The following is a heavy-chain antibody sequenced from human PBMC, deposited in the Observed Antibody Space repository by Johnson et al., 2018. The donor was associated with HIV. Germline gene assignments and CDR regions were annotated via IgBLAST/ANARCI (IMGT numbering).Heavy chain of an antibody. CDR3: ANYHDDYDCFGL. Sequence: QEQLVESGGGLIQPGGSLRLSCAASGFTFSDYYMSWIRQAPGKGLEWVAVISYDGRNKYYADSVKGRFTISRDNSKHTLYLQIKSMRAEDTSVYFCANYHDDYDCFGLWGQGTLVTVSS. CDR1: GFTFSDYY. J-gene: IGHJ3*01. CDR2: ISYDGRNK. V-gene: IGHV3-30*18. D-gene: IGHD4-17*01.